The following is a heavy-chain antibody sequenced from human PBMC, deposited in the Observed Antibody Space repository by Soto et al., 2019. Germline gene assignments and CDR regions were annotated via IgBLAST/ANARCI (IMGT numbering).Heavy chain of an antibody. CDR3: AREEVVPAAIQKGYYGMDV. Sequence: GGSLRLSCAASGFTFSSYAMHWVRQAPGKGLEWVAVISYDGSNKYYADSVKGRFTISRDNSKNTLYLQMNSLRAEDTAVYYCAREEVVPAAIQKGYYGMDVWGQGTTVTVSS. D-gene: IGHD2-2*01. J-gene: IGHJ6*02. V-gene: IGHV3-30-3*01. CDR1: GFTFSSYA. CDR2: ISYDGSNK.